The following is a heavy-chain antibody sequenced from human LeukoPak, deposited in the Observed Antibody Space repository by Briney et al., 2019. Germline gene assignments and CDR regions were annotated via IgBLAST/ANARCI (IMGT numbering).Heavy chain of an antibody. V-gene: IGHV4-4*07. CDR2: IHTKGTT. J-gene: IGHJ3*02. CDR1: TDSMYGYY. D-gene: IGHD1-26*01. CDR3: ARHFRREVLIGSAFDI. Sequence: PSETLSLTCTVSTDSMYGYYWSWIRQPAGKGLEWIGRIHTKGTTNYNPSLKSRVTLSVDTSKNQFSLKLSSVTASDTAVYYCARHFRREVLIGSAFDIWGQGTMVTVSS.